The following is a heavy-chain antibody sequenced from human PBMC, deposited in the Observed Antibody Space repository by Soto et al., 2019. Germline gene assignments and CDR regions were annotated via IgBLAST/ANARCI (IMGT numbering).Heavy chain of an antibody. CDR3: ARFRGYYYDSSGYRPFDY. CDR2: NSAYNGNT. V-gene: IGHV1-18*01. J-gene: IGHJ4*02. CDR1: GYTFTSYG. Sequence: GASVKVSCKASGYTFTSYGISWVRQAPGQGLEWMGWNSAYNGNTNYAQKLQGRVTMTTDTSTSTAYMELRSLRSDDTAVYYCARFRGYYYDSSGYRPFDYWGQGTLVTVSS. D-gene: IGHD3-22*01.